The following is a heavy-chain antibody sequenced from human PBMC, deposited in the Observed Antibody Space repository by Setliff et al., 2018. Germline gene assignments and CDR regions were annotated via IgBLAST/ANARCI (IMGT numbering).Heavy chain of an antibody. CDR1: GGPTIGYY. V-gene: IGHV4-59*08. Sequence: PSETLFLTCAVSGGPTIGYYWTWIRQAPGKGLEWIGYIHPWGGSSESTNYSPSLKSRITISLDKSKSQFSLKLTSVTVADTAVYYCARGLHSGTYWGTRPLGLDYWGQGSLVTVSS. CDR2: IHPWGGSSEST. D-gene: IGHD1-26*01. J-gene: IGHJ4*02. CDR3: ARGLHSGTYWGTRPLGLDY.